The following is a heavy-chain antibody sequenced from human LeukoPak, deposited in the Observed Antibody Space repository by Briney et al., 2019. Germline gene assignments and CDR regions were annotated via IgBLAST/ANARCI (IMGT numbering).Heavy chain of an antibody. D-gene: IGHD3-22*01. CDR2: IYYGGNT. V-gene: IGHV4-59*01. CDR3: ASTGPDISGHNQAY. CDR1: GGSIVGYY. J-gene: IGHJ4*02. Sequence: SETLSLTCAVSGGSIVGYYWSWIRQLPGKGLEWIGYIYYGGNTDYNHSLGGRATITVDTSMNQFSLKLTSVTAADTAVYYCASTGPDISGHNQAYRGQGTLVIVSS.